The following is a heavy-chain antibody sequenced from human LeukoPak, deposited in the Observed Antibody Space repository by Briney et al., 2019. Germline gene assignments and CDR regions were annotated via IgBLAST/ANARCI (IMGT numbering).Heavy chain of an antibody. CDR3: VRDYQFIQEV. J-gene: IGHJ6*02. CDR2: ISTDGKST. CDR1: GFTFSNYW. V-gene: IGHV3-74*01. D-gene: IGHD2-2*01. Sequence: GGSLRLSCVASGFTFSNYWMLWVRQAPGKGLMWVSRISTDGKSTRYAESVKGRFTISRDNAKNALYLQMDILRVEDTALYFCVRDYQFIQEVWGQGTTVTVSS.